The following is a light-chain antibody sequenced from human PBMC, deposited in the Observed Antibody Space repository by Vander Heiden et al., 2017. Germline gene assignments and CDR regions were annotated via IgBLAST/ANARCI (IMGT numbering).Light chain of an antibody. CDR2: VAS. Sequence: DIVMTQSPATLSVSPGERATLSCRANQSISSNLAWYQQKPGQAPRLLIYVASTRATGIPARFSGSGSGTEFTLTISSLQSEDFAVYYCQQYNNWPRTFGQGTKVEIK. V-gene: IGKV3-15*01. J-gene: IGKJ1*01. CDR3: QQYNNWPRT. CDR1: QSISSN.